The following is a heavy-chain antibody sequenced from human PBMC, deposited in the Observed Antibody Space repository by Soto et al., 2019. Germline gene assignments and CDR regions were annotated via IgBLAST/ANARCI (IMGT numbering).Heavy chain of an antibody. CDR2: ISDNGGGT. J-gene: IGHJ4*02. CDR3: AKDLGYCPGGSCSLPEY. CDR1: GFTFSANA. Sequence: PGGSLRLSCVASGFTFSANAMSWARQVAGKGLEWVSSISDNGGGTYYADSVKGRFTISRDNSKNTLSLQMNSLKAEDTAVYYCAKDLGYCPGGSCSLPEYWGQGTLVTVSS. V-gene: IGHV3-23*01. D-gene: IGHD2-15*01.